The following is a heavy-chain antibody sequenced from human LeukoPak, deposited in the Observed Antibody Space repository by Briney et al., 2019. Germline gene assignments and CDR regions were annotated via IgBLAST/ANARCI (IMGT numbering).Heavy chain of an antibody. J-gene: IGHJ3*02. CDR1: GFTVSSNY. Sequence: PGGSPRLSCAASGFTVSSNYMSWVRQAPGKGLEWVSFIYSGGTTYYADSVKGRFTISRDNSKNTLYLQMNSLRAEDTAVYYCARERGGVVGGSLDAFDIWGQGTMVTVSS. D-gene: IGHD1-26*01. CDR2: IYSGGTT. CDR3: ARERGGVVGGSLDAFDI. V-gene: IGHV3-53*01.